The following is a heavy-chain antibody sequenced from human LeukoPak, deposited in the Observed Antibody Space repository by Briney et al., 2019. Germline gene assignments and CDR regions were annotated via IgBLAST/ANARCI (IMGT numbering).Heavy chain of an antibody. J-gene: IGHJ4*02. V-gene: IGHV1-2*02. CDR3: ARSSSSYSPFDY. CDR1: GYTFTAYY. D-gene: IGHD2-2*01. Sequence: GASVKVSCRTSGYTFTAYYIHWVHQAPGQGLEWMGWINPNSGGTNYAQKFQGRVTMTRGTSISTAYMELSRLRSDDTAVYFCARSSSSYSPFDYWGQGTLVTVSS. CDR2: INPNSGGT.